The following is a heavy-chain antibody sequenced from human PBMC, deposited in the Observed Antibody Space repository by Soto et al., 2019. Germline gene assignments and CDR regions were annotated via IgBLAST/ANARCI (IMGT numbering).Heavy chain of an antibody. CDR2: IYWDDDK. Sequence: QITLKESGPTLVKPTQTLTLTCTFSGFSLTETGMGVGWIRQSPGKALEWLALIYWDDDKRYSPSLKRGLTISKDASKNQVVLTKTNVDAVDTATYYCAHRRSGYFDSWGQGTLVTVSS. CDR1: GFSLTETGMG. V-gene: IGHV2-5*02. CDR3: AHRRSGYFDS. J-gene: IGHJ4*02.